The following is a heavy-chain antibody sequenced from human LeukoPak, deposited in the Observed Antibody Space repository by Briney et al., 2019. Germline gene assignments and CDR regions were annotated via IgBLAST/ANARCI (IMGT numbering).Heavy chain of an antibody. D-gene: IGHD2-2*01. Sequence: ASETLSLTCTVSGGSINSGDYYWSWIRQLPGKGLEWIGYVSHSGGTSYNPSLRSRVTISADTSKMQFSLKLSSVTAADTAVYYCARQHRYCSGTSCYSDAFDIWRQGTTVTVSS. CDR3: ARQHRYCSGTSCYSDAFDI. CDR2: VSHSGGT. CDR1: GGSINSGDYY. V-gene: IGHV4-31*03. J-gene: IGHJ3*02.